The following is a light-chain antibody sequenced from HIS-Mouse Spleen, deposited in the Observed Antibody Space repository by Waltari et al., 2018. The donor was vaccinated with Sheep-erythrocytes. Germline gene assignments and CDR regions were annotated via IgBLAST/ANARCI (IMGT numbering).Light chain of an antibody. Sequence: AIQMTQSPSSLSASVGDRVTITCRASQGIRNDLGWYQQKPGKAPKLLIYAASSLQSGDPSRFSGRGSGTDFTLTISSLQPEDFAAYYCLQDYNYPWTFGQGTKVESK. CDR3: LQDYNYPWT. CDR2: AAS. CDR1: QGIRND. V-gene: IGKV1-6*01. J-gene: IGKJ1*01.